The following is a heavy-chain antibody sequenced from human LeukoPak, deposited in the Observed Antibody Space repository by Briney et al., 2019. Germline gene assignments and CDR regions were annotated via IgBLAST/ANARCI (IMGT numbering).Heavy chain of an antibody. Sequence: GGSLRLSCTASGFTFSDYYMSWIRQAPGKGLEWVSYISSSGSTIYYADSVKGRFTISRDNPKNSLYLQMNSLRAEDTAVYYCARDRYDFWSGYPNGHWFDPWGQGTLVTVSS. V-gene: IGHV3-11*01. CDR3: ARDRYDFWSGYPNGHWFDP. J-gene: IGHJ5*02. D-gene: IGHD3-3*01. CDR2: ISSSGSTI. CDR1: GFTFSDYY.